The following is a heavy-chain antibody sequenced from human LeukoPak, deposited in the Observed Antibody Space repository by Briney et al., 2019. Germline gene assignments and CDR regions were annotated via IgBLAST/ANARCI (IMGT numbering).Heavy chain of an antibody. CDR1: GGSISSYY. V-gene: IGHV4-59*08. CDR3: AIQYCSGGSCFDY. CDR2: IYYSGST. J-gene: IGHJ4*02. D-gene: IGHD2-15*01. Sequence: SETLSLTCTVSGGSISSYYWSWIRQPPGKGLEWIGYIYYSGSTNYNPSLKSRVTISVDTSKNQFSLKLSSVTAADTAVYYCAIQYCSGGSCFDYWGQGTLVTVSS.